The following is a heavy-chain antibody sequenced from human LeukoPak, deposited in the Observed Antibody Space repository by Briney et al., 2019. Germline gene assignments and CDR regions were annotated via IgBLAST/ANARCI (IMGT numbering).Heavy chain of an antibody. CDR2: VSGTGGST. CDR1: GFTFSSYA. Sequence: PGGSLRLSCAASGFTFSSYAMNWVRQAPGKGLEWVSAVSGTGGSTFHADSVKGRFTISRDNSKNTLYLRMNSLRAEDTAVYYCAKESIAVAGSRYFDYWGQGTLVTVSS. CDR3: AKESIAVAGSRYFDY. D-gene: IGHD6-19*01. J-gene: IGHJ4*02. V-gene: IGHV3-23*01.